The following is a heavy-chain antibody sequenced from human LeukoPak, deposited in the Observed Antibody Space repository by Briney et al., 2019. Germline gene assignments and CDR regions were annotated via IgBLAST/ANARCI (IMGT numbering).Heavy chain of an antibody. CDR3: ARDLRYCSGGTCYHYYYGMDV. CDR2: INWSSGTI. CDR1: GFTFDDYA. Sequence: PGGSLRLSCAASGFTFDDYAMHWVRQTPGKGLEWVSGINWSSGTIGYADSVKGRFTISRDNAKNSLYLQMNSLRAEDTAVYYCARDLRYCSGGTCYHYYYGMDVWGQGTTVTVSS. D-gene: IGHD2-15*01. V-gene: IGHV3-9*01. J-gene: IGHJ6*02.